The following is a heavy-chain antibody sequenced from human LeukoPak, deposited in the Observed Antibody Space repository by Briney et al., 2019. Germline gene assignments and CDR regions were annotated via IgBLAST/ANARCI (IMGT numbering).Heavy chain of an antibody. CDR1: GGSISSYY. V-gene: IGHV4-59*01. CDR2: IYYSGST. J-gene: IGHJ6*03. CDR3: AREADYYRDV. Sequence: PSETLSLTCTVSGGSISSYYWSWLRQPPGKGLEWIGYIYYSGSTNYNPSLKSRVTISVDTSKNQFSLKLSSVTAADSAVYYCAREADYYRDVWGKGTTVTVSS. D-gene: IGHD6-25*01.